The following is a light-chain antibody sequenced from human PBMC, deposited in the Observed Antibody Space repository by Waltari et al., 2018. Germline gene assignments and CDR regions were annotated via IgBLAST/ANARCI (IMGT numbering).Light chain of an antibody. CDR1: QSVSSY. V-gene: IGKV3-11*01. J-gene: IGKJ4*01. CDR2: GAS. CDR3: QKYNSAPRT. Sequence: EIVLTQSPATLSLSPGERATLSCRASQSVSSYLVWYQQKPGQTPRLLIYGASNRATGIPARFSGSGSGTDFTLTISSLESEDFATYYCQKYNSAPRTFGGGTKVEIK.